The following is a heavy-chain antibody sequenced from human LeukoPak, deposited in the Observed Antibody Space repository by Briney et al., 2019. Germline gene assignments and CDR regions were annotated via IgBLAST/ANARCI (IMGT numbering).Heavy chain of an antibody. CDR1: GASIRSSDYY. J-gene: IGHJ4*02. CDR3: ARHGNWEPFDY. Sequence: SETLSLTCVLSGASIRSSDYYWAWIRQPPWKGLEWIGTVYYSGSTYYNPSLKSRVTISVDTSKNSFSLNVTSLTAADTAMSYSARHGNWEPFDYRGQGSLVTVSS. V-gene: IGHV4-39*01. CDR2: VYYSGST. D-gene: IGHD1-1*01.